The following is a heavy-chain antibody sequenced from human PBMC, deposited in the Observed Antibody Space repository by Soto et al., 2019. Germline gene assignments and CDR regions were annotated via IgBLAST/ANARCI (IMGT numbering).Heavy chain of an antibody. CDR1: GDFLTTYY. CDR3: ARSPLYSSGWNGGFDY. D-gene: IGHD6-19*01. CDR2: IFYGGHT. J-gene: IGHJ4*02. V-gene: IGHV4-59*01. Sequence: PSETLSPTCDVSGDFLTTYYWNWIRQSPGKGLGWIGYIFYGGHTNYNPSLRGRATISVDTSKNQFSLKLGSVTAADTAVYYCARSPLYSSGWNGGFDYWGQGTLVTVSS.